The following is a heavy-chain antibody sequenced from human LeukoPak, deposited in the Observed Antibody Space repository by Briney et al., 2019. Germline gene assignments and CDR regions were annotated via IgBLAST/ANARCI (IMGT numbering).Heavy chain of an antibody. CDR1: RFTFSSYW. J-gene: IGHJ4*02. V-gene: IGHV3-74*01. Sequence: GGSLRLSCAASRFTFSSYWMHWVRQAPGKGLVWVSRINSDGSSTSYADSVKGRFTISRDNAKNTLYLQMNSLRAEGTAVYYCAREDGYCSGGSCYWVYWGQGTLVTVSS. D-gene: IGHD2-15*01. CDR3: AREDGYCSGGSCYWVY. CDR2: INSDGSST.